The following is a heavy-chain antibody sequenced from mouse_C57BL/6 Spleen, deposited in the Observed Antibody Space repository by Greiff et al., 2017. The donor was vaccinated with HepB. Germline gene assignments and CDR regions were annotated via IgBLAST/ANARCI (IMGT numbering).Heavy chain of an antibody. V-gene: IGHV5-4*01. CDR1: GFTFSSYA. CDR2: ISDGGSYT. D-gene: IGHD3-2*02. J-gene: IGHJ3*01. CDR3: ARDPDSSGSLFAY. Sequence: EVQLQESGGGLVKPGGSLKLSCAASGFTFSSYAMSWVRQTPEKRLEWVATISDGGSYTYYPDNVKGRFTISRDNAKNNLYLQMSHLKSEDTAMYYCARDPDSSGSLFAYWGQGTLVTVSA.